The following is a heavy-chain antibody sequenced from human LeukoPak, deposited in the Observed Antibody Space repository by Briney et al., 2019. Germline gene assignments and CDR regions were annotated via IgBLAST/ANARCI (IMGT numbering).Heavy chain of an antibody. CDR1: GYSFTGYY. CDR2: INPIGGVT. J-gene: IGHJ4*02. V-gene: IGHV1-2*02. Sequence: GASVKVSCKASGYSFTGYYIHWVRQAPGQGLEWMGWINPIGGVTNYAQKFQGRVTMTRDTSITTAYMEMSSLRSDDTAVYYCARDNGRGYPVYFGYWGQGTLVTVSS. CDR3: ARDNGRGYPVYFGY. D-gene: IGHD3-22*01.